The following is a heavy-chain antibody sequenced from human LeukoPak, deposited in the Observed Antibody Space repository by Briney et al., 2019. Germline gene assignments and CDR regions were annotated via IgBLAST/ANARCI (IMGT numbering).Heavy chain of an antibody. D-gene: IGHD6-13*01. CDR2: IIPIFGTA. Sequence: GASVKVSCKASGGTFTSYAISWVRQAPGQGLEWMGGIIPIFGTANYAQKFQGRVTMTTDTSTSTAYMEMRSLRSDDTAVYYCARGPIAAAGDSWGQGTLVTVSS. J-gene: IGHJ4*02. V-gene: IGHV1-69*05. CDR3: ARGPIAAAGDS. CDR1: GGTFTSYA.